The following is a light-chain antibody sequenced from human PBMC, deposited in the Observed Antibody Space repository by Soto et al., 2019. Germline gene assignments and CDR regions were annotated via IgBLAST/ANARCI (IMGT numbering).Light chain of an antibody. J-gene: IGLJ1*01. CDR3: SSYTTSNTRQIV. V-gene: IGLV2-14*03. CDR1: SSDVGGYNY. Sequence: QSALTQPASVSGSPGQSITISCTGTSSDVGGYNYVSWYQHHPGKAPKLMIYDVNFRPAGVSNRFSGSKSGNTASLTISGVQPEEEDDYYCSSYTTSNTRQIVFGTGTKLTVL. CDR2: DVN.